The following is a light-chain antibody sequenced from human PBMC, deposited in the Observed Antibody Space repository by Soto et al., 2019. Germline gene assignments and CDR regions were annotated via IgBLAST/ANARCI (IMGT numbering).Light chain of an antibody. V-gene: IGLV2-14*01. J-gene: IGLJ2*01. CDR1: SSDVGGYNY. CDR3: SSYTRSSTVV. Sequence: SVLTQPASVSGSPGQSITISCTGTSSDVGGYNYVSWYQQHPGKAPKLMIYEVSNRPSGVSNRFSGSKSGNTASLTISGLQAEDEADYYCSSYTRSSTVVFGGGTKVTVL. CDR2: EVS.